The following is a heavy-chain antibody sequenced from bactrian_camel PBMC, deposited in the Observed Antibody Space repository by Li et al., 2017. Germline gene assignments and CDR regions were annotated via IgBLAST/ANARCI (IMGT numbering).Heavy chain of an antibody. D-gene: IGHD7*01. V-gene: IGHV3S11*01. Sequence: DVQLVESGGGLVQPGGSLKLSCATSGFTFSSYPMGWVRQAPGKALEWVSIIYPNGRRRTTYADSVKGRFTATRDNAKSTAYLHLTSLKTEDMAMYYCAWGLDYGGWWPSDFGYWGQGTQVTVS. CDR3: AWGLDYGGWWPSDFGY. CDR2: IYPNGRRRT. CDR1: GFTFSSYP. J-gene: IGHJ6*01.